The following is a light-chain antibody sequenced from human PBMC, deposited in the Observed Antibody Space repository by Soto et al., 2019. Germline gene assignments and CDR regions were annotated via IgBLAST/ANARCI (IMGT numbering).Light chain of an antibody. CDR3: QQCSNWPEIT. CDR2: DAS. CDR1: PDVNQY. Sequence: PGERATLSCRAHPDVNQYLAWYQQKPGQAPRLLNYDASHRATGNPARFSGSGSGTDFTLTISSLEPGDFAVYYCQQCSNWPEITFGPGTKVDIK. V-gene: IGKV3-11*01. J-gene: IGKJ3*01.